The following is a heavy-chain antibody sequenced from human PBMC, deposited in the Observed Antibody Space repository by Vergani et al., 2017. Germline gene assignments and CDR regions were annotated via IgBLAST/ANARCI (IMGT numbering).Heavy chain of an antibody. CDR3: ARDRLRWDNNWFDP. D-gene: IGHD4-23*01. V-gene: IGHV1-69*01. Sequence: QVQLVQSGAEVKKTGSSVKVSCKASGGTFCSYAISWVRQAPGQGLEWMGGIIPIFGTANYAQKFQGRVTITADESTSTAYMELSSQRSEDTAVYYCARDRLRWDNNWFDPWGQGTLVTVSS. J-gene: IGHJ5*02. CDR2: IIPIFGTA. CDR1: GGTFCSYA.